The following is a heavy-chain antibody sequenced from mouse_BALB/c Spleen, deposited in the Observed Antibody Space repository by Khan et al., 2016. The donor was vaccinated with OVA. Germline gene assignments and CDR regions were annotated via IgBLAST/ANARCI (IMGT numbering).Heavy chain of an antibody. J-gene: IGHJ2*01. Sequence: EVELVESGGGLVQPGGSRKLSCAASGFTFSRFGMHWVRQAPEKGLEWVAYISSGSSTIYYADTVKGRFTIARDKPKNTLFLQMTSLRSEDTAMYYCARDSNFDYWVQGTTLTVSS. CDR1: GFTFSRFG. V-gene: IGHV5-17*02. CDR3: ARDSNFDY. CDR2: ISSGSSTI.